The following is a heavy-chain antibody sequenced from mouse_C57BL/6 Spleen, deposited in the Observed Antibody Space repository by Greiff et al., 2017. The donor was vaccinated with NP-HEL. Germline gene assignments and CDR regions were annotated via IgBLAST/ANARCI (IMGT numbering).Heavy chain of an antibody. V-gene: IGHV1-78*01. CDR1: GYTFTDHT. D-gene: IGHD2-1*01. CDR3: ARGNLYYGHYFPWFAY. Sequence: VQLQQSDAELVKPGASVKISCKVSGYTFTDHTIHWMKQRPEQGLEWIGYIYPRDGSTKYNDKFKGKATLTADKSASTAYMQLNSLTSEDAALYFCARGNLYYGHYFPWFAYWGQGTLVTVSA. CDR2: IYPRDGST. J-gene: IGHJ3*01.